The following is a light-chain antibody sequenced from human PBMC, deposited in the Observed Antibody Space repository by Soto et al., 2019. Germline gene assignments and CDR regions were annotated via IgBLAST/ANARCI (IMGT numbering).Light chain of an antibody. V-gene: IGKV3-15*01. CDR1: QAINNN. Sequence: VLTQAPDTLSVSPGERATLSCRASQAINNNVAWYQLKDGQVPRLLIYGASTRAADVPARFSGGGSGTEFTLTISSLQSEDFAVYYCQKYGTFWTFGQGTKVDIK. J-gene: IGKJ1*01. CDR2: GAS. CDR3: QKYGTFWT.